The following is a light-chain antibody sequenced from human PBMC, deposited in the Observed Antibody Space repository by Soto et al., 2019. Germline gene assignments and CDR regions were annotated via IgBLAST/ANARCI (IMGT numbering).Light chain of an antibody. CDR1: SSDVCGYNF. CDR2: DVT. CDR3: SSYTGSSTVV. J-gene: IGLJ2*01. Sequence: QSVLTQPASVSGSPGQSITISCTGTSSDVCGYNFVSWYQQHPGKAPKLMIYDVTNRPSGVSNRFSGSKSGITASLTISGLQAEEEADYYCSSYTGSSTVVFGGGTQLTVL. V-gene: IGLV2-14*03.